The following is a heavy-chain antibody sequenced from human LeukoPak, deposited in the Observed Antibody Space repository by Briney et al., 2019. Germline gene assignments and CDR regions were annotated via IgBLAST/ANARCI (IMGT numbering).Heavy chain of an antibody. CDR1: GYTFSSYG. V-gene: IGHV1-8*02. Sequence: ASVKVSCKASGYTFSSYGISWVRQAPGQGLEWMGWMNPNSGNTGYAQKFQGRVTMTRDTSISTAYMELSRLRSDDTAVYYCARNPLYYYDSSGYSDAFDIWGQGTMVTVSS. CDR3: ARNPLYYYDSSGYSDAFDI. J-gene: IGHJ3*02. CDR2: MNPNSGNT. D-gene: IGHD3-22*01.